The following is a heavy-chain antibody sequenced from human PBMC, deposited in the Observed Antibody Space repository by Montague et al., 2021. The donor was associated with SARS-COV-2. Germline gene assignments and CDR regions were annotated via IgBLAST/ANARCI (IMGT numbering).Heavy chain of an antibody. Sequence: SETLSLTCTVSNYSVSSGYYWGWIRQFPGKELEWIGFKFHSGSTYYNPSLQGRVITSVDTSKNQVSLKLRSVSAADTAVYYCARGVVGPTVLFLEYWGQGILVAVSS. CDR3: ARGVVGPTVLFLEY. CDR1: NYSVSSGYY. D-gene: IGHD1-26*01. CDR2: KFHSGST. V-gene: IGHV4-38-2*02. J-gene: IGHJ4*02.